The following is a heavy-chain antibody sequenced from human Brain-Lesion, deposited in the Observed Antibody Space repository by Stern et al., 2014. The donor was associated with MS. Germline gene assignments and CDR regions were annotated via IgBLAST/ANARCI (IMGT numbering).Heavy chain of an antibody. Sequence: VQLVQSGPGLVKPSETLSLTCTVSGGSISSSSYYWVWIRQPPGKGLEWIGSIYYRGSPSYTPSLKGRAPISRDTSKTQFSLGLSSVTAADTAVYFCAKLWLGELPESPFDYWGQGTLVTVSS. CDR2: IYYRGSP. CDR1: GGSISSSSYY. D-gene: IGHD3-10*01. V-gene: IGHV4-39*01. J-gene: IGHJ4*02. CDR3: AKLWLGELPESPFDY.